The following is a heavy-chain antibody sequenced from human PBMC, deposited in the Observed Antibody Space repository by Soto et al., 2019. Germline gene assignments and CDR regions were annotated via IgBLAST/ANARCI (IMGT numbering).Heavy chain of an antibody. J-gene: IGHJ6*02. CDR1: GGSIISSSYY. D-gene: IGHD3-3*01. Sequence: PSETLSLTCTVSGGSIISSSYYWRWIRQPPGKGLEWIGSIYYSGSTYYNPSLKSRVTISVDTSKNQFSLKLSSVTAAGTAVYYCARVNPPVGYDFWSGYYFYGMDVWGQGTTVTVSS. V-gene: IGHV4-39*01. CDR3: ARVNPPVGYDFWSGYYFYGMDV. CDR2: IYYSGST.